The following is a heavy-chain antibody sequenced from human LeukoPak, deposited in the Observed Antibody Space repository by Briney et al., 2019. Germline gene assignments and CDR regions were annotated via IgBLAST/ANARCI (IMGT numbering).Heavy chain of an antibody. V-gene: IGHV1-18*01. CDR2: ISACNVNT. CDR1: GYTVTSYG. Sequence: ASVKVSCKASGYTVTSYGITWVRQAPGQGLEWMGWISACNVNTNYAQKFQGRVTMTTDTSTSTAYMELRSLRSDDTAVYYCARVPRRDGYSDYWGQGTLVTVSS. J-gene: IGHJ4*02. CDR3: ARVPRRDGYSDY. D-gene: IGHD5-24*01.